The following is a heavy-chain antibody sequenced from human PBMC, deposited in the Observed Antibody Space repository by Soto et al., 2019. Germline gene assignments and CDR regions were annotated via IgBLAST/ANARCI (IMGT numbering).Heavy chain of an antibody. V-gene: IGHV1-2*02. Sequence: QVQLVQSGSEVKKPGASVTVSCKASGYPFTGYYIHWVRQAPGQGPEWMGWVSPKTGETNYVQKFQGRVPMTPETSTSTAYLELTRLRSDDTAVYYCARRPMWRQVAQDYGMDVWGPGTTVTVS. D-gene: IGHD2-15*01. CDR2: VSPKTGET. CDR1: GYPFTGYY. J-gene: IGHJ6*02. CDR3: ARRPMWRQVAQDYGMDV.